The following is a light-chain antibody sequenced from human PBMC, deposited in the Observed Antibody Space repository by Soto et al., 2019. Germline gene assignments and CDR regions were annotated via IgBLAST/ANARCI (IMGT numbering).Light chain of an antibody. J-gene: IGLJ1*01. CDR1: SSNIGAGYD. CDR2: GNS. Sequence: QSVLTQPPSVSGAPGQRVTISCTGSSSNIGAGYDVHWYQQLPGTAPKLLIYGNSNRTSGVPDRFSGSKSGTSASLAITGLQAEDEADYYCLSYDSSLSGYVFGTGTKVTVL. V-gene: IGLV1-40*01. CDR3: LSYDSSLSGYV.